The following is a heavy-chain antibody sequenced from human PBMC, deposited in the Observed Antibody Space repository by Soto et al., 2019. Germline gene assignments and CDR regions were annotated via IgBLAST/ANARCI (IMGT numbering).Heavy chain of an antibody. CDR2: ISSSSYI. J-gene: IGHJ5*02. CDR3: ARDPITMIVVEQEGFDP. V-gene: IGHV3-21*01. CDR1: GFTFSSYS. D-gene: IGHD3-22*01. Sequence: PGGSLRLSCAASGFTFSSYSMNWVRQAPGKGLEWVSSISSSSYIYYADSVKGRFTISRDNAKNSLYLQMNSLRAEDTAVYYCARDPITMIVVEQEGFDPWGQGTLVTVSS.